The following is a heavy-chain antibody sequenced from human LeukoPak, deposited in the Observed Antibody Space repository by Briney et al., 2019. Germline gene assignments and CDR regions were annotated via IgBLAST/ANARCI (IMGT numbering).Heavy chain of an antibody. CDR2: ISSSSSYI. CDR3: ARVSYDSSGYYWDY. D-gene: IGHD3-22*01. CDR1: GFTFSSYS. V-gene: IGHV3-21*01. J-gene: IGHJ4*02. Sequence: PGGSLRLSCAAYGFTFSSYSMNWVRQAPGKGLEWVSSISSSSSYIYYADSVKGRFTISRDNAKNSLDLQMNSRRAEDKAVYYCARVSYDSSGYYWDYWGQGTLVTVSS.